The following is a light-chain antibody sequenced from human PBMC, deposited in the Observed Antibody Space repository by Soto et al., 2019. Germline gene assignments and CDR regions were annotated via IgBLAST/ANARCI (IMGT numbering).Light chain of an antibody. V-gene: IGKV1-5*01. CDR1: QSISSW. Sequence: DIQMTQSPSTLSASVGDRVTITCRASQSISSWLAWYQQKPGKAPKLLIYDASSLEIGVPSRFSGSGSGTEFTLTISSLQPNDFATYYCKQYKTFGQGTKLETK. CDR3: KQYKT. CDR2: DAS. J-gene: IGKJ2*01.